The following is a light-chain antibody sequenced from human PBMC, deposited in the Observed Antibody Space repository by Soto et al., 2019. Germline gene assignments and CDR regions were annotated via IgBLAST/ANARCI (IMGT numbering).Light chain of an antibody. V-gene: IGKV3-15*01. J-gene: IGKJ3*01. CDR1: QSITNN. Sequence: EILITQSPATLSVPPGERAALSCRASQSITNNLAWYQHKPGQAPRLLIYRASARATGIPARFSGSGSGTEFTLTINSLQSEDFAVYYCQQYNQWPGTFGPGTKVDIK. CDR3: QQYNQWPGT. CDR2: RAS.